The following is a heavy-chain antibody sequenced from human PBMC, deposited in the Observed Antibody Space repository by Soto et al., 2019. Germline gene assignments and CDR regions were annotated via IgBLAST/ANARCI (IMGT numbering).Heavy chain of an antibody. D-gene: IGHD3-10*01. Sequence: PGESLKISCKGFGDSFTSYWIGWVRQMPGKGLEWMGVIYPGDSDTRYSPSFQGQVTISADKSISTAYLQWSSLKASDTAMYYCAGGGVRGVITRTRDYYGMDVWGQGTTVTVYS. CDR2: IYPGDSDT. J-gene: IGHJ6*02. V-gene: IGHV5-51*01. CDR3: AGGGVRGVITRTRDYYGMDV. CDR1: GDSFTSYW.